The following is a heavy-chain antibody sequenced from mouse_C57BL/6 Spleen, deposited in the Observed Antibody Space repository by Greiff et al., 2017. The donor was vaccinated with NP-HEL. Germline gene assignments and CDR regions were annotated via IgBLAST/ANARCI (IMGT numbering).Heavy chain of an antibody. CDR2: IDPETGGT. CDR1: GFTFTDYE. J-gene: IGHJ2*01. V-gene: IGHV1-15*01. D-gene: IGHD2-1*01. Sequence: QVQLKQSGAELVRPGASVTLSCTASGFTFTDYEMHWVKQTPVHGLEWIGAIDPETGGTAYNQKFTGKAILTADTSSTTASLELRSLTSDDSAVYCCTRRIYYGNYYFDYWGQGTTLTVSS. CDR3: TRRIYYGNYYFDY.